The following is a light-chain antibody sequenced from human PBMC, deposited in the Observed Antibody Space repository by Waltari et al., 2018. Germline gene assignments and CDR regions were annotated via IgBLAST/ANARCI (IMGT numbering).Light chain of an antibody. V-gene: IGLV3-19*01. CDR3: NSRDSSGNPL. CDR1: SLRSYY. CDR2: GKN. Sequence: SSELTQAPAVSVALGQTVRITCQGDSLRSYYASWYQQKPGQAPVLVSYGKNNRPSGIPDRFSGSSSGNTASLTITGAQAEDEADYYCNSRDSSGNPLFGGGTKLTVL. J-gene: IGLJ2*01.